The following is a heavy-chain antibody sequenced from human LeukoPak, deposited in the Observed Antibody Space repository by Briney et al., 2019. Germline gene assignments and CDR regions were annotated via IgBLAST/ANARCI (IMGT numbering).Heavy chain of an antibody. CDR3: ARDLYRIVVVPHYFDS. D-gene: IGHD3-22*01. CDR2: ISHDGSNK. J-gene: IGHJ4*02. V-gene: IGHV3-30*03. Sequence: GTSLRLSCAASGFPFSDYGMYWVRQAPGKGLEWLAVISHDGSNKYYADSVKGRITISRDNSMNTLYLQMNSLRAEDTAVYYCARDLYRIVVVPHYFDSWGQGTLVTVSS. CDR1: GFPFSDYG.